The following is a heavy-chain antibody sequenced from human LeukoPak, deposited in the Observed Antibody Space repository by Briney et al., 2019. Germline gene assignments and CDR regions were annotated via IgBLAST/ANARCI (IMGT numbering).Heavy chain of an antibody. Sequence: PGGSLRLSCSASGFTFSSYAMHWVRQAPGKGLEYASAISSNGGSTYYADSVKGRFTISRDNSKNTLYLQMSSLRAEDTAVYYCVKDYDILTGYFDYWGQGTLVTVSS. CDR1: GFTFSSYA. CDR2: ISSNGGST. J-gene: IGHJ4*02. V-gene: IGHV3-64D*06. CDR3: VKDYDILTGYFDY. D-gene: IGHD3-9*01.